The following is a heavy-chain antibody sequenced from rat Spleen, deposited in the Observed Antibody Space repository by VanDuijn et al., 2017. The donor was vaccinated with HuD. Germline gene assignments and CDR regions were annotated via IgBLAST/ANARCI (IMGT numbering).Heavy chain of an antibody. V-gene: IGHV5S13*01. D-gene: IGHD1-4*01. Sequence: EVQLVESGGGLVQPGRSLKLSCAASGFTFSNYGMAWVRQTPTKGLEWVASITNTGGSIYYPDSVKGRFTISRDNAQNTLYLQMNSLRSEDTATYYCTRGYPGITTMDYWGQGVMVTVSS. J-gene: IGHJ2*01. CDR1: GFTFSNYG. CDR2: ITNTGGSI. CDR3: TRGYPGITTMDY.